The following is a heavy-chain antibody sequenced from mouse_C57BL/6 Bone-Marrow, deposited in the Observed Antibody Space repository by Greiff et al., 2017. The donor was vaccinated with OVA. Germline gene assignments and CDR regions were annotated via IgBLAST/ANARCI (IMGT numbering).Heavy chain of an antibody. V-gene: IGHV1-55*01. D-gene: IGHD1-1*01. J-gene: IGHJ3*01. Sequence: QVQLKQPGAELVKPGASVKMSCKASGYTFTSYWITWVKQRPGQGLEWIGDIYPGSGSTNYNEKFKSKATLTVDTSSSTAYMQLSSLTSEDSAVYYCARSTTVVEGWFAYWGQGTLVTVSA. CDR2: IYPGSGST. CDR1: GYTFTSYW. CDR3: ARSTTVVEGWFAY.